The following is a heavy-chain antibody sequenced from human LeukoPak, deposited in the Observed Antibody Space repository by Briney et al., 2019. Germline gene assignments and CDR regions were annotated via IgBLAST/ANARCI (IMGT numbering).Heavy chain of an antibody. Sequence: GESLKISCKGSGYSFTSYWIGWVRQMPGKGLEWMGIIYPGDSDTRYSPSFQGQVTISADKSISTAYLQWSSLKASDTAMYYCARQPYTAMVRSVVGDFDYWGQGTLVTVSS. CDR1: GYSFTSYW. CDR2: IYPGDSDT. J-gene: IGHJ4*02. CDR3: ARQPYTAMVRSVVGDFDY. V-gene: IGHV5-51*01. D-gene: IGHD5-18*01.